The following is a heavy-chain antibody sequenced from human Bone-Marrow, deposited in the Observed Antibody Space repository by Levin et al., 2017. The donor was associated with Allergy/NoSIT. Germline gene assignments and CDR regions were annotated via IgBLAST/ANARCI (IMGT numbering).Heavy chain of an antibody. Sequence: GGSLRLSCAASGFTFSSYDMHWVRQATGKGLEWVSAIGTAGDTYYPGSVKGRFTISRENAKNSLYLQMNSLRAGDTAVYYCARGYCSGGSCYSFAFDIWGQGTMVTVSS. CDR1: GFTFSSYD. V-gene: IGHV3-13*01. J-gene: IGHJ3*02. CDR3: ARGYCSGGSCYSFAFDI. CDR2: IGTAGDT. D-gene: IGHD2-15*01.